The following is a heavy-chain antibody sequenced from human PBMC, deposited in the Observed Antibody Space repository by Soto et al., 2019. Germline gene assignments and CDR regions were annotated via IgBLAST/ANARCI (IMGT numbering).Heavy chain of an antibody. CDR2: IYYSGST. D-gene: IGHD2-2*01. J-gene: IGHJ4*02. V-gene: IGHV4-39*01. CDR3: TRCTTPSRCDS. CDR1: GDSITSSSYY. Sequence: QLQLQESGPGLVKPSETLSLTCTVSGDSITSSSYYWGWIRQPPGKGLEWIGSIYYSGSTYCNPSLESPVAISVATPKHLFSLQLSSGTAADTAVYYCTRCTTPSRCDSWGQGTLVTVSS.